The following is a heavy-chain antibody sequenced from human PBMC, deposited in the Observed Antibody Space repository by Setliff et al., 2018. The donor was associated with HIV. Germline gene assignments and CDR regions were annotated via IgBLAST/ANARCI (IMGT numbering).Heavy chain of an antibody. V-gene: IGHV5-51*01. D-gene: IGHD6-13*01. J-gene: IGHJ4*02. CDR1: GYSFTNYW. CDR2: IYPGDSDT. Sequence: GESLKISCKGSGYSFTNYWIGWVRQVPGKGLEWMGIIYPGDSDTRYSPSFHGQVTISDDKSISTAYLQWSSLKASDTAMYYCARSGTGYSSSWDVPDFDYWGQGTLVTVSS. CDR3: ARSGTGYSSSWDVPDFDY.